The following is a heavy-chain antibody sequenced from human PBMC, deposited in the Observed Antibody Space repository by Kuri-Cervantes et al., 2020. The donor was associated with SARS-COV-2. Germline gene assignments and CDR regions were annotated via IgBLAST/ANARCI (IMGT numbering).Heavy chain of an antibody. D-gene: IGHD4-11*01. V-gene: IGHV2-70*11. J-gene: IGHJ4*02. Sequence: SGSTLVKPTETLTLTCTFTGFSLNTSRRCASWIRQPPGNALEWLERIDWDDDKYYNTSLKTKLTISQDTYKNQVVLTMTNMDPVDTATYDCARIQTTTVIADYWGQGTMVTVSS. CDR1: GFSLNTSRRC. CDR2: IDWDDDK. CDR3: ARIQTTTVIADY.